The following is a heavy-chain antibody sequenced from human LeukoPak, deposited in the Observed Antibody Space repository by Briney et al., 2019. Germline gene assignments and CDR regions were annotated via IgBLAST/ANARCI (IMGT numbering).Heavy chain of an antibody. Sequence: SQTLSLTCAISGDSVSSNSAAWSWIRQSPSRGLEWLGRTYYRSKWYNDYAVSVKSRITINPDTFNNQFSLQLNSVTPEDTAVYYSARDSGYSRDSDYWGQGTLVTVSS. CDR2: TYYRSKWYN. V-gene: IGHV6-1*01. CDR1: GDSVSSNSAA. CDR3: ARDSGYSRDSDY. J-gene: IGHJ4*02. D-gene: IGHD5-18*01.